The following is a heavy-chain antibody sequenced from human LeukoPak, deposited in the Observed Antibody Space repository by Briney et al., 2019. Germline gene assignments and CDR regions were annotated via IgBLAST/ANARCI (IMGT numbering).Heavy chain of an antibody. D-gene: IGHD6-13*01. V-gene: IGHV3-48*01. CDR1: GFTISTYD. CDR2: ISSSISSI. CDR3: ASQSWMTD. Sequence: GGSLRLSCAASGFTISTYDMHWVRQAPGKGLEWVSCISSSISSINYADSVKGRFTISRDNAKNSLYLQMNSLRAEDTAVYYCASQSWMTDWGQGTLVAVSS. J-gene: IGHJ4*02.